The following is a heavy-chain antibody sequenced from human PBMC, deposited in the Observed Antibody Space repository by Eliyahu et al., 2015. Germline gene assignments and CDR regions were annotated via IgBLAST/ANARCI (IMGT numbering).Heavy chain of an antibody. V-gene: IGHV5-10-1*03. CDR1: XXSFTSYW. J-gene: IGHJ6*03. CDR2: IXPFDSDI. Sequence: EVQLVQSGAEVNKPGESLRISCKGXXXSFTSYWISWVRQXPGKGLEWMGKIXPFDSDIDYSPSFQGHVIISADKSISATYLQWNSLRASDNAIYYCARGVQGYYYYMDVWGKGTTVTVSS. CDR3: ARGVQGYYYYMDV.